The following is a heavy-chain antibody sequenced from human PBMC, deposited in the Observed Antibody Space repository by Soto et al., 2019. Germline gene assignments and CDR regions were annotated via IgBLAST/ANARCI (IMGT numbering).Heavy chain of an antibody. Sequence: PSETLSLTCTVSGGSISSYYWSWIRQSPGKGLEWIGYMYHSGSTNYNPSLKSRVTMSVDTSKNQFSLKLTSVTAADTAVYYCARAAASGWYGDYWGRRTLVTGSS. D-gene: IGHD6-19*01. V-gene: IGHV4-59*01. J-gene: IGHJ4*02. CDR3: ARAAASGWYGDY. CDR2: MYHSGST. CDR1: GGSISSYY.